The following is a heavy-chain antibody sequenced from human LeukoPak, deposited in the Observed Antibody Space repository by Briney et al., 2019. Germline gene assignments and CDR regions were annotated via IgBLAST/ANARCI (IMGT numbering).Heavy chain of an antibody. Sequence: ASLCLSCTVSRYTLTELSMTSVPGAPGPRRGRMGGIDPEVGERIHAQKSQGRVTMTEVTSTDTAYMELSSLRSDYTTVYYCATVGLFRTVLGDIYDCWGQGTLVTVSS. CDR1: RYTLTELS. CDR2: IDPEVGER. D-gene: IGHD2/OR15-2a*01. CDR3: ATVGLFRTVLGDIYDC. V-gene: IGHV1-24*01. J-gene: IGHJ4*02.